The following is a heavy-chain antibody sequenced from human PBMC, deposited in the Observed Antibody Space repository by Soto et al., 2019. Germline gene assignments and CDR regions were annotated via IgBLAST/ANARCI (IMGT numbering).Heavy chain of an antibody. J-gene: IGHJ5*02. D-gene: IGHD3-3*01. Sequence: SETLSLTCAVYGGSFSGYYWSWIRQPPGKGLEWIGEINHSGSTNYNPSLKSRVTISVDTSKNQFSLKLSSVTAADTAVYYCARVDAIFGVDWGHNWFDPWGQGTLVTVSS. CDR3: ARVDAIFGVDWGHNWFDP. CDR2: INHSGST. CDR1: GGSFSGYY. V-gene: IGHV4-34*01.